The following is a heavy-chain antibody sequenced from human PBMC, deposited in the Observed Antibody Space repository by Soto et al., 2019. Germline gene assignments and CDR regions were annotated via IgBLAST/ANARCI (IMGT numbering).Heavy chain of an antibody. CDR3: ARDLPG. V-gene: IGHV3-7*04. CDR2: INQDGSEK. Sequence: ELQLVESGGGLVQPGGSLRLSCVVSGFTLSGYWMSWVRQAPGKGLEWVANINQDGSEKYYVDSVKGRFTISKDNTKNSLFLQMNSMRAEDTAVYFCARDLPGWGQETLVTVSS. D-gene: IGHD2-8*02. J-gene: IGHJ4*02. CDR1: GFTLSGYW.